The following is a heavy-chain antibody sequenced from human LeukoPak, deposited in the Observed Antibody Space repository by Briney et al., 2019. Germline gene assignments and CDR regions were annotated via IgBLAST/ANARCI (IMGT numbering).Heavy chain of an antibody. D-gene: IGHD5-18*01. Sequence: GGSLRLSCAASGFTFSSYEMNWVRQAPGKGLEWVSYISSSGSTIYYADSVKGRFTISRDNAKNSLYLQMNSLRAEDTAVYYCVRESGYSYEFRNWGQGTLVTVSS. CDR1: GFTFSSYE. CDR2: ISSSGSTI. V-gene: IGHV3-48*03. J-gene: IGHJ4*02. CDR3: VRESGYSYEFRN.